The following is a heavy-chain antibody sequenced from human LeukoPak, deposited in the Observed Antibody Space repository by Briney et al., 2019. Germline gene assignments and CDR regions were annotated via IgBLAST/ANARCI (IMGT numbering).Heavy chain of an antibody. J-gene: IGHJ4*02. CDR3: ARFTIFGDDY. CDR2: IYYSGST. Sequence: SETLSLTCTVSGGSISSGDYYWSWIRQPPGKGLEWIGYIYYSGSTYYNPSLESRVTISVDTSKNQFSLKLSSVTAADTAVYYCARFTIFGDDYWGQGTLVTVSS. CDR1: GGSISSGDYY. D-gene: IGHD3-3*01. V-gene: IGHV4-30-4*01.